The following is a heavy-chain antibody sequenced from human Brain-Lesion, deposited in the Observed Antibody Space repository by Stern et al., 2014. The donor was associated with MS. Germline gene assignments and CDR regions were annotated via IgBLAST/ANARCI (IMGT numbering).Heavy chain of an antibody. CDR1: GGSISSGGYY. CDR3: ARGRVVPGFQYYATDV. J-gene: IGHJ6*02. CDR2: IFNSGST. V-gene: IGHV4-61*02. Sequence: QVQLQQSGPGLVKPSQTLSLSCTVSGGSISSGGYYWSWIRQPAGQGLEWIGRIFNSGSTSYNPSLQSRVPLSIDPSKNQFPLRLNSMTAADTAVYYCARGRVVPGFQYYATDVWGQGTTVIVSS. D-gene: IGHD2-2*01.